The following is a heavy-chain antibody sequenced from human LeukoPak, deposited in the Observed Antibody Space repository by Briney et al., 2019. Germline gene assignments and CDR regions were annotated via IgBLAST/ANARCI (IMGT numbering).Heavy chain of an antibody. CDR1: GGSISSYY. CDR2: IYYSGST. V-gene: IGHV4-59*08. CDR3: ARLHWDQPHPRYYHGMDV. Sequence: SETLSLTCTVSGGSISSYYWSWIRQPPGKGLEWIGYIYYSGSTNYNPSLKSRVTISVDTSKNQFSLKLSSVTAADTAVYYCARLHWDQPHPRYYHGMDVWGQGTTVTVSS. D-gene: IGHD2-2*01. J-gene: IGHJ6*02.